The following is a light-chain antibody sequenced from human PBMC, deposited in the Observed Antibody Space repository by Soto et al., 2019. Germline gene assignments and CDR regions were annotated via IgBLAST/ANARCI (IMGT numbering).Light chain of an antibody. CDR2: DVT. J-gene: IGLJ1*01. CDR3: SSYTDRKTLV. Sequence: QSVLTQSPSASGTPGQSVTISCTGTSSDIGGYNSVSWYQQHPDKAPTVMIYDVTKRPSGVPDRFSGSKSGNTASLTVSALQPVDEADDCCSSYTDRKTLVFGCGTNITVL. V-gene: IGLV2-8*01. CDR1: SSDIGGYNS.